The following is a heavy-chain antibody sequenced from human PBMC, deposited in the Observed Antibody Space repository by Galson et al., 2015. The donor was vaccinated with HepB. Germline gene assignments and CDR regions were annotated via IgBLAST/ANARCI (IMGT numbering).Heavy chain of an antibody. CDR3: ARDVSIRPSYYYGSGKFLNAFDI. D-gene: IGHD3-10*01. CDR1: GFTFSSYG. Sequence: SLRLSCAASGFTFSSYGMHWVRQAPGKGLEWVAVIWYDGSNKYYADSVKGRFTISRDNSKNTLYLQMNSLRAEDTAVYYCARDVSIRPSYYYGSGKFLNAFDIWGQGTMVTVSS. CDR2: IWYDGSNK. V-gene: IGHV3-33*08. J-gene: IGHJ3*02.